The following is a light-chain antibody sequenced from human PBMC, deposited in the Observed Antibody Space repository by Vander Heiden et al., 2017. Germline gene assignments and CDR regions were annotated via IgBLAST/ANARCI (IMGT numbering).Light chain of an antibody. V-gene: IGKV3-15*01. CDR1: QSVSSN. CDR2: GAS. CDR3: QQHNNWPLYT. Sequence: EIVMTQSPATLSVSPGERVSLSCRASQSVSSNLAWYQQKPGQAPRLLIYGASTRATGIPARFSGSGYGTEFTLTISSRQSEDFAVYYCQQHNNWPLYTFGQGTKLEIK. J-gene: IGKJ2*01.